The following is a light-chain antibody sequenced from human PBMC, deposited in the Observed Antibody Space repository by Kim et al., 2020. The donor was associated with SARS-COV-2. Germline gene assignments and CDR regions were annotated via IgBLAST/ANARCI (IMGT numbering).Light chain of an antibody. CDR1: QSVGSS. V-gene: IGKV3-15*01. CDR3: QKYRDWPPWT. CDR2: GAS. J-gene: IGKJ1*01. Sequence: EILITQSPGTLSVSPGERATLYCRASQSVGSSLAWYQQRPGQAPRLLISGASIRATGIPARFSGSGSGTDFNLTISGLQSDDFAVYYCQKYRDWPPWTFGQGTKVDIK.